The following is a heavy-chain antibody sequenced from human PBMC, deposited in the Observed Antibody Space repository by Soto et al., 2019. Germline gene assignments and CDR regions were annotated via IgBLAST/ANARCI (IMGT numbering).Heavy chain of an antibody. CDR1: GFSLSTSGVG. CDR2: IYWNDDK. J-gene: IGHJ5*02. V-gene: IGHV2-5*01. CDR3: AHQEVLSRDIVATIDLNWFDP. D-gene: IGHD5-12*01. Sequence: SGPTLVKPTQTLTLTYTFSGFSLSTSGVGVGWIRQPPGKALEWLALIYWNDDKRYSPSLKSRLTITKDTSKNQVVLTMTNMDPVDTATYYCAHQEVLSRDIVATIDLNWFDPWGQGTLVTVSS.